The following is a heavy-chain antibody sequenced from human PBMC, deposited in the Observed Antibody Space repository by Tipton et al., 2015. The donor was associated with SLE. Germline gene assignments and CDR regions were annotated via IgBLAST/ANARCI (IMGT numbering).Heavy chain of an antibody. CDR3: ARRASIAAATFDY. V-gene: IGHV4-59*01. D-gene: IGHD6-13*01. CDR1: GGSISSYY. J-gene: IGHJ4*02. Sequence: LRLSCTVSGGSISSYYWSWIRQPPGKGLEWIGYIYYSGSTNYNPSLKSRVTISVDTSKNQFSLKLSSVTAADTAVYYCARRASIAAATFDYWGQGTLVTVSS. CDR2: IYYSGST.